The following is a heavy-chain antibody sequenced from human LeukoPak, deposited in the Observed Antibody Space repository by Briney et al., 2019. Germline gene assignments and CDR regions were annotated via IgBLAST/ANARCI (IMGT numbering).Heavy chain of an antibody. J-gene: IGHJ5*02. CDR1: GYTFTGYY. V-gene: IGHV1-2*02. Sequence: ASVKVSCKASGYTFTGYYMLWVRQAPGQGLEWMGWINPNSGGTNYAQKFQGRVTMTRDTSISTAYMELSRLRSDDTAVYYCARDGPYCSSTSCYSLADNWFDPWGQGTLVTVSS. CDR2: INPNSGGT. CDR3: ARDGPYCSSTSCYSLADNWFDP. D-gene: IGHD2-2*01.